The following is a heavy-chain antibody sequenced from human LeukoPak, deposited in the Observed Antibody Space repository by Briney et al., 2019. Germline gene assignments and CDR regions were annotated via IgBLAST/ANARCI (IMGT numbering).Heavy chain of an antibody. CDR1: GYSISSGYY. V-gene: IGHV4-61*01. J-gene: IGHJ6*03. Sequence: SETLSLTCTVSGYSISSGYYWGWIRQPPGKGLEWIGYIYYSGSTNYNPSLKSRVTISVDTSKNQFSLKLSSVTAADTAVYYCARSHPKNDYMDVWGKGTTVTISS. CDR2: IYYSGST. CDR3: ARSHPKNDYMDV.